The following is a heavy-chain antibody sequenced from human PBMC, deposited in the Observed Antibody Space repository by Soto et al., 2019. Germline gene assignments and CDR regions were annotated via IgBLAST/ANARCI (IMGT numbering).Heavy chain of an antibody. CDR3: ASSPLDDGELPIY. CDR1: GGSISSYY. Sequence: SETLSLTCTVSGGSISSYYWSWIRQPPGKGLEWIGYIYYSGSTNYNPSLKSRVTISVDTSKNQFSLKLSSVTAADTAVYYCASSPLDDGELPIYWGQGTLVTVSS. J-gene: IGHJ4*02. V-gene: IGHV4-59*01. CDR2: IYYSGST. D-gene: IGHD1-26*01.